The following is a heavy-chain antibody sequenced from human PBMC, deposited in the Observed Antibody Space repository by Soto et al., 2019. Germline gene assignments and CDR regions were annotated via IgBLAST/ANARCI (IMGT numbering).Heavy chain of an antibody. J-gene: IGHJ4*02. Sequence: EVQLVESGGGLVQPGGSLRLSCAVSGFIFSDYYMDWVRQAPGKGLEWIARSRNKANSYTTVYAASVQDRFTISRDASKNSLYLQMNSLKTEDTAVYYCVRGHWGFDFCGQGTLVTVSS. CDR1: GFIFSDYY. CDR3: VRGHWGFDF. V-gene: IGHV3-72*01. D-gene: IGHD7-27*01. CDR2: SRNKANSYTT.